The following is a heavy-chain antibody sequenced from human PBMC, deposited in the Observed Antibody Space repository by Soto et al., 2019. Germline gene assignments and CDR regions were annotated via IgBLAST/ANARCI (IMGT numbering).Heavy chain of an antibody. Sequence: QDQLVQSGVEVKKPGASVKVSCKASGYSFTNYGITWVRQAPGQGFEWMGWISAYNGNTNYAQKFQGRVTMTTDAATRRGELELRGGRADDTAVYYCARDRGVAPPVAGNTHYYYYMDVWGKGTTVTVSS. CDR3: ARDRGVAPPVAGNTHYYYYMDV. J-gene: IGHJ6*03. CDR2: ISAYNGNT. V-gene: IGHV1-18*01. D-gene: IGHD6-19*01. CDR1: GYSFTNYG.